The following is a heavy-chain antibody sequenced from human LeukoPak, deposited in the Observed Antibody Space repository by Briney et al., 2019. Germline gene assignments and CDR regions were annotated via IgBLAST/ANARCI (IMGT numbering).Heavy chain of an antibody. D-gene: IGHD3-22*01. J-gene: IGHJ4*02. CDR3: ARAWRSGYYYGFDY. CDR2: IYYSGST. CDR1: GGSISSGGYY. Sequence: PSETLSLTCTVSGGSISSGGYYWSWIRQHPGKGLEWIGYIYYSGSTYYNPSLKSRVTISVDTSKNQFSLKLSSVTAADTAVYYCARAWRSGYYYGFDYWGQGTLVTVSS. V-gene: IGHV4-31*03.